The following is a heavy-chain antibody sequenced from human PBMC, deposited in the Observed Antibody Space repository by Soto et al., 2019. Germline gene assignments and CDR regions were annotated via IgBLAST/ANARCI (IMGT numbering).Heavy chain of an antibody. D-gene: IGHD6-13*01. Sequence: LRLSCAASKFSFSSYWMHWVRQVPGKGPAWVSRINHDGSKTEYADSVKGRFTISRDNTKNTLYLQMNSLRVEDTAMYYCVREPWGFSGTWYDYWGQGTLVTVSS. CDR3: VREPWGFSGTWYDY. CDR2: INHDGSKT. CDR1: KFSFSSYW. J-gene: IGHJ4*02. V-gene: IGHV3-74*01.